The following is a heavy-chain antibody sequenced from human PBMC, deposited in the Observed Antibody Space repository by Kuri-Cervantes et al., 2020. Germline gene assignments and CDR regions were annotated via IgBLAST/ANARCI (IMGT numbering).Heavy chain of an antibody. J-gene: IGHJ4*02. Sequence: SEILSLTCTVSGGSISSNSYYWGWIRQPPGKGLEWIGSIYYSGSTYYNPSLKSRVTISVDTSKNQFSLKLSSVTAADTAVYYCAGGEIFVVVVAATIYFDYWGQGTLVTVSS. CDR2: IYYSGST. V-gene: IGHV4-39*01. CDR3: AGGEIFVVVVAATIYFDY. D-gene: IGHD2-15*01. CDR1: GGSISSNSYY.